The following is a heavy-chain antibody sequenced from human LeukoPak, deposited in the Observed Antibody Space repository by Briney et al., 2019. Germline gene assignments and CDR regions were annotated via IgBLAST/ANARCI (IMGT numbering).Heavy chain of an antibody. D-gene: IGHD5-24*01. V-gene: IGHV1-2*06. J-gene: IGHJ3*02. CDR2: INPNSGGT. CDR3: ARARDRSIGDAFDI. CDR1: GYTFTGYY. Sequence: ASVKVSCKASGYTFTGYYMHWVRQAPGQGLEWVGRINPNSGGTNYAQKFQGRVTMTRDTSISTAYMELSRLRSDDTAVYYCARARDRSIGDAFDIWGQGTMVTVSS.